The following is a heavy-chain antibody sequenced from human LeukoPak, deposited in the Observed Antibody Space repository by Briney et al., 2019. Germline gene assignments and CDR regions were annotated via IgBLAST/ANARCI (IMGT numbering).Heavy chain of an antibody. CDR1: GYTFTGYY. CDR2: INPNSGGT. V-gene: IGHV1-2*02. J-gene: IGHJ3*02. Sequence: ASVKVSCKASGYTFTGYYMHWVRQAPGQGLEWMGWINPNSGGTNYEQKFQGRVTMTRDTSISTAYMELSRLRSDDTAVYYCARDVTYYYDTSGYRDAFDIWGQGTMVTVSS. D-gene: IGHD3-22*01. CDR3: ARDVTYYYDTSGYRDAFDI.